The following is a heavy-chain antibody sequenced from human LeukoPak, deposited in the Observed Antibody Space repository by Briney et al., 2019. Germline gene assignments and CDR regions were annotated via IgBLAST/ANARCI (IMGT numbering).Heavy chain of an antibody. V-gene: IGHV4-38-2*01. CDR2: IYYSGST. CDR3: ARLQGRGDNYLDY. D-gene: IGHD7-27*01. Sequence: PGGSLRLSCAASGFTFSDYYMSWIRQAPGKGLEWIGSIYYSGSTYYNPSLKSRVTISVDMSKNQFSLRLSSVTASDTAVYYCARLQGRGDNYLDYWGQGTLVTVSS. J-gene: IGHJ4*02. CDR1: GFTFSDYY.